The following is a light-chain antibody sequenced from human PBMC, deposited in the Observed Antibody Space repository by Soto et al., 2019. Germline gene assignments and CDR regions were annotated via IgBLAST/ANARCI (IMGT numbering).Light chain of an antibody. V-gene: IGKV1-5*03. Sequence: IPMTKSPSSLSASVGDRVTITCRASQSSSGWLAWYQQKPGKAPQLLIYEASTLESGVPSRFSGSASGTEFALTVISLQPDGFVTYCCREYNIYPYTFGQGNKLEIK. J-gene: IGKJ2*01. CDR1: QSSSGW. CDR2: EAS. CDR3: REYNIYPYT.